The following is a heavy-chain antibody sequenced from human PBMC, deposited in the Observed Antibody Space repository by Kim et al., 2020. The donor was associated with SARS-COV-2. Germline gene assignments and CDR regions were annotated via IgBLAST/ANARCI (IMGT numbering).Heavy chain of an antibody. D-gene: IGHD6-19*01. CDR3: AREGSEWLAYNWFDP. CDR2: IYYSGST. Sequence: SETLSLTCTVSGGSISSSSYYWGWIRQPPGKGLEWIGSIYYSGSTYYNPSLKSRVTISVDTSKNQFSLKLSSVTAADTVVYYCAREGSEWLAYNWFDPWGQGTLVTVSS. J-gene: IGHJ5*02. CDR1: GGSISSSSYY. V-gene: IGHV4-39*07.